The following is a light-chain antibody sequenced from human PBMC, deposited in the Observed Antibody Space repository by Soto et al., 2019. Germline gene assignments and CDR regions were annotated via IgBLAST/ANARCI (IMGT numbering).Light chain of an antibody. CDR1: ESLVFSDRITHL. CDR2: WAS. V-gene: IGKV4-1*01. J-gene: IGKJ4*01. CDR3: QQYYSTPLT. Sequence: VVTHSPLSLPVTLGQPASSSCSSTESLVFSDRITHLKSFQQKPGQPPKLLIYWASTRESGVPDRFSGSGSGTDFTLTISSLQAEDVAVYYCQQYYSTPLTFGGGTKVDIK.